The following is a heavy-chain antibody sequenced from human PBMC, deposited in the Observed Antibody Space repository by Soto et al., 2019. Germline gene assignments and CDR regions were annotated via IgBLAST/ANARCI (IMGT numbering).Heavy chain of an antibody. V-gene: IGHV1-18*01. Sequence: QVQLVQSGAEVKKPGASVKVSCKASGYTFTSYGISWVRQAPGQGLEWMGCIRPYNGNTNYAQKLQGRVTMTTDTSTRTAYREPRSMRSADTAVYAGARLAVLVPDTNYSYTMDVWGEGTTVTVSS. CDR1: GYTFTSYG. J-gene: IGHJ6*04. CDR3: ARLAVLVPDTNYSYTMDV. CDR2: IRPYNGNT. D-gene: IGHD2-2*01.